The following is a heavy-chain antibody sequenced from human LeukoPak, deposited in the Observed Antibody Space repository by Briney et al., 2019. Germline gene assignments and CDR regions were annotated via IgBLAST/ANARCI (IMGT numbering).Heavy chain of an antibody. CDR1: GFTFSSYW. Sequence: PGGSLRLSCAASGFTFSSYWVHWVRQAPGKGLVWVSRINSDGSSTSYADSVKGRFTISRDNAKNTLYLQMNSLRAEDTAVYYCARVGSPFYYYYYYMDVWGKGTTVTVSS. CDR3: ARVGSPFYYYYYYMDV. V-gene: IGHV3-74*01. J-gene: IGHJ6*03. CDR2: INSDGSST. D-gene: IGHD6-19*01.